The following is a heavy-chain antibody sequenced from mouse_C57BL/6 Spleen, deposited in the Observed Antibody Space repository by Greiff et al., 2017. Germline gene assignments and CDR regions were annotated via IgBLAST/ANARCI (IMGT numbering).Heavy chain of an antibody. CDR1: GYTFTSYW. CDR3: AREGHLRPLYFDY. Sequence: QVQLPQPGTELVKPGASVKLSCKASGYTFTSYWMHWVTQRTGQGLEWIGNINPSNGGTNYNEKFKSKATLTVDKSSSTAYMQLSSLTSEDSSVYYCAREGHLRPLYFDYWGQGTTLTVSS. CDR2: INPSNGGT. D-gene: IGHD3-2*02. J-gene: IGHJ2*01. V-gene: IGHV1-53*01.